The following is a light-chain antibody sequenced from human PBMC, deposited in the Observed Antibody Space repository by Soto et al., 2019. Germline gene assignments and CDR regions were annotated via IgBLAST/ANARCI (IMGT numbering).Light chain of an antibody. Sequence: DIQMTQSPSTLSASVGDRVTITCRASQSISSWLAWYQQKPGKAPKLLIYKTSSLESGVPSRFSGSGSGTESKLTIPRQQAEAFGSYYCQQYNSYLAFGGGTKVEIK. J-gene: IGKJ4*01. CDR3: QQYNSYLA. CDR1: QSISSW. CDR2: KTS. V-gene: IGKV1-5*03.